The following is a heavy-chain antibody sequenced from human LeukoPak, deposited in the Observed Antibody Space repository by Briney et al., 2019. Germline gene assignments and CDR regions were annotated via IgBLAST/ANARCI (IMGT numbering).Heavy chain of an antibody. J-gene: IGHJ5*02. CDR1: GYTFTSYG. V-gene: IGHV1-18*01. D-gene: IGHD3-9*01. CDR2: ISAYNGNT. Sequence: ASVKVSCKASGYTFTSYGISWVRQAPGQGLEWMGWISAYNGNTNYAQKLQGRVTMTTDTSTTTAYMELRSLRSDDTAVYYCARTDVLRYFGPQFDPWGRGTLVTVSS. CDR3: ARTDVLRYFGPQFDP.